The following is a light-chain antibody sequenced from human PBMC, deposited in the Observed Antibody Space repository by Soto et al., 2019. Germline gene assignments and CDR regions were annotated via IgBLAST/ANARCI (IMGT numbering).Light chain of an antibody. Sequence: DIQMTQSPSSLSASVGDRGNINCRASQSISRYLNWYQQQLGKAPSLMIYAASTLQTGVPSRFSGSGSGTEFTLTISSLQPEDFATYYCQQSYSALLLTFGPGTKVDIK. CDR3: QQSYSALLLT. V-gene: IGKV1-39*01. CDR1: QSISRY. CDR2: AAS. J-gene: IGKJ3*01.